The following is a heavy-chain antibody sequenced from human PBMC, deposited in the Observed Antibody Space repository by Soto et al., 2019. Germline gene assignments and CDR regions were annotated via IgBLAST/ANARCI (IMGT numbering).Heavy chain of an antibody. CDR2: ISYDGSNK. V-gene: IGHV3-30-3*01. CDR1: GFTFSSYA. CDR3: ARAVAGLG. J-gene: IGHJ4*02. Sequence: QVQLVESGGGVVQPGRSLRLSCAASGFTFSSYAMHWVRQAPGKGLEWVAVISYDGSNKYYADSVKGRFTISRDNSKNALYLQMNSLRAEDTAVYYCARAVAGLGWGQGALVTVSS. D-gene: IGHD6-19*01.